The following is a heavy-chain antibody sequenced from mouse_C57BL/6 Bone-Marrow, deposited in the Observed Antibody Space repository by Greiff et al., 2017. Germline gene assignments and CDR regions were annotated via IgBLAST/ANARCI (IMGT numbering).Heavy chain of an antibody. CDR3: ALIYYYGSSPYYAMDY. J-gene: IGHJ4*01. CDR2: IDPSDSET. V-gene: IGHV1-52*01. D-gene: IGHD1-1*01. CDR1: GYTFTSYW. Sequence: VQLQQPGAELVRPGSSVKLSCKASGYTFTSYWMHWVKQRPIQGLEWIGNIDPSDSETHYNQKFKDKATLTVDKSSSTAYMQLSSLTSEDSAVYYCALIYYYGSSPYYAMDYWGQGTSVTVSS.